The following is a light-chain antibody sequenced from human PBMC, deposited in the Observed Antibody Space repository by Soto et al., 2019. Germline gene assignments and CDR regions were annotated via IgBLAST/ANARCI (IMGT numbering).Light chain of an antibody. CDR1: QSVSSN. CDR3: QQYNNWAPWT. J-gene: IGKJ1*01. CDR2: GAS. Sequence: EIVMTQSPATLSVSPGERATLSCWASQSVSSNLAWYQQKPGQAPRLLIYGASTRATGIPARFSGSGSGAEFTLTITRLQSEDFAVYYCQQYNNWAPWTFGQGTKVEIK. V-gene: IGKV3-15*01.